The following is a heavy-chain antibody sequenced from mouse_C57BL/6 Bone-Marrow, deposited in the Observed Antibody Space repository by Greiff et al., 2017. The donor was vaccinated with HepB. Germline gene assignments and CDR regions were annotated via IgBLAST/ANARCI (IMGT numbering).Heavy chain of an antibody. CDR2: ISSGSSTI. CDR1: GFPFSDYG. J-gene: IGHJ2*01. CDR3: ARIVWDDGYPCYY. D-gene: IGHD2-3*01. V-gene: IGHV5-17*01. Sequence: EVQRVESGGGFVKPGGSLKLSCAASGFPFSDYGMHWVRQAPEKGLEWVVYISSGSSTIYYADTVKGRFTIARDNAKNTLFLQMTSLRSEDAAMYYCARIVWDDGYPCYYGGQGTTLTVSA.